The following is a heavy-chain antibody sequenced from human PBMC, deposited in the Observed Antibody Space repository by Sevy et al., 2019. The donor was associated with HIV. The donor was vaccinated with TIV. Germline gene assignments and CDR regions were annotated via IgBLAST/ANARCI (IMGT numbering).Heavy chain of an antibody. CDR2: VPYDGSKS. D-gene: IGHD3-9*01. CDR1: GFNVNNYG. V-gene: IGHV3-30*02. Sequence: GGSLRLSCEVSGFNVNNYGMHWVRQAPGKGLEWVAIVPYDGSKSHYVDSVKGRFTISRDYSENTLYLQMNNLRVEDTAVYYCARDHNTGWCNWFDPWGQGTLVTVSS. J-gene: IGHJ5*02. CDR3: ARDHNTGWCNWFDP.